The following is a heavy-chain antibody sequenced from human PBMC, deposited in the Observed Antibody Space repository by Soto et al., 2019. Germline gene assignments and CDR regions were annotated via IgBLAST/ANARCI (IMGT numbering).Heavy chain of an antibody. CDR3: ARAAEPRQIVRRAVGDY. CDR2: ISSSSSYI. Sequence: EVQLVESGGGLVKPGGSLRLSCAASGFTFSSYSMNWVRQAPGKGLEWVSSISSSSSYIYYADSVKGRFTISRDNAKNSLYLQMNSLRAEDTAVYYCARAAEPRQIVRRAVGDYWGQGTLITVSS. D-gene: IGHD3-10*01. J-gene: IGHJ4*02. V-gene: IGHV3-21*01. CDR1: GFTFSSYS.